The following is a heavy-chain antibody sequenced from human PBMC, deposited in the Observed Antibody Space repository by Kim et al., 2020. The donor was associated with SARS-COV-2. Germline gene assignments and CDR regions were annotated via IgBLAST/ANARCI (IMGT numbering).Heavy chain of an antibody. CDR3: ASRRKILRGFDY. D-gene: IGHD4-17*01. CDR1: GGSFSGYY. CDR2: INHSGST. Sequence: SETLSLTCAVYGGSFSGYYWSWIRQPPGKGLEWIGEINHSGSTNYNPSLKSRVTISVDTSKNQFSLKLSSVTAADTAVYYCASRRKILRGFDYWGQGTLVTVSS. V-gene: IGHV4-34*01. J-gene: IGHJ4*02.